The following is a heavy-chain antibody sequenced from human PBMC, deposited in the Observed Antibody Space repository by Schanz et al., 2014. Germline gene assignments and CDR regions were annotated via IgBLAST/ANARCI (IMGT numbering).Heavy chain of an antibody. D-gene: IGHD4-17*01. V-gene: IGHV3-23*04. CDR1: GFTFNSYA. Sequence: EVQLVESGGGLVQPGGSLRLSCAASGFTFNSYAMSWVRQAPGKGLEWVSTISASGGSTYYADSVKGRFTISRDNSKNILYLQMNSLRAEDTAVYYCARDGDRFYHNYYMDVWGKGTTVTVSS. CDR3: ARDGDRFYHNYYMDV. CDR2: ISASGGST. J-gene: IGHJ6*03.